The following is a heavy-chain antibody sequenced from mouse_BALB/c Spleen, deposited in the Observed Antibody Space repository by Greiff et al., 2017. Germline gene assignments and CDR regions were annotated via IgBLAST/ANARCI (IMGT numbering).Heavy chain of an antibody. CDR1: GYTFTSYW. V-gene: IGHV1-87*01. Sequence: QVQLQQSGAELARPGASVKLSCKASGYTFTSYWMQWVKQRPGQGLEWIGAIYPGDGDTRYTQKFKGKATLTADKSSSTAYMQLSSLASEDSAVYYCAMITTVAAYWGQGTLVTVSA. J-gene: IGHJ3*01. CDR2: IYPGDGDT. CDR3: AMITTVAAY. D-gene: IGHD1-1*01.